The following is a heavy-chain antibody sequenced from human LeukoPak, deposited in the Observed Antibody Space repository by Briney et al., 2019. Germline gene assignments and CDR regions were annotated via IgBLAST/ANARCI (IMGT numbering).Heavy chain of an antibody. CDR3: VRDGRGSYGSGSYYPPNPIFDY. Sequence: GGSLRLSCAASGFTFSTYTIHWVRRTPGKGLEWVAVISYDGGVKYYADSVKGRFTISRDNSKNTLYLLMNSLRADDTAVYYCVRDGRGSYGSGSYYPPNPIFDYWGQGTLITVSS. CDR2: ISYDGGVK. J-gene: IGHJ4*02. D-gene: IGHD3-10*01. CDR1: GFTFSTYT. V-gene: IGHV3-30-3*01.